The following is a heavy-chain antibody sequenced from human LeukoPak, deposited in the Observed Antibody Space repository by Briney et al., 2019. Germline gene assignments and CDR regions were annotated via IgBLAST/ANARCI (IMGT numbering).Heavy chain of an antibody. D-gene: IGHD1-7*01. V-gene: IGHV4-31*03. CDR1: GDSISSGGFY. J-gene: IGHJ5*02. CDR2: IYYSGST. CDR3: ARHPPITGTTA. Sequence: PSQTLSLTCTVSGDSISSGGFYWSWIRQHPGKGLEWIGYIYYSGSTFYNPSLKSRVTISVDTSKNQFSLKLNSVTAADTAVYYCARHPPITGTTAWGQGTLVTVSS.